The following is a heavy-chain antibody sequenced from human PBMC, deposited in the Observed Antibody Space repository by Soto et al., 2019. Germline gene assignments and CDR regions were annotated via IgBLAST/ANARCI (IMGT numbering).Heavy chain of an antibody. Sequence: SETLSLTCSVSGGSISSYYWSLIRQPPGKGLEWIGYIYSSGSTNYNPSLKSRVTISVDTSKNQFSLKLSSVTAADTAVYYCARHVGGITIFGVVIASWFDPWGQGTLVTVSS. D-gene: IGHD3-3*01. CDR3: ARHVGGITIFGVVIASWFDP. CDR1: GGSISSYY. J-gene: IGHJ5*02. CDR2: IYSSGST. V-gene: IGHV4-59*08.